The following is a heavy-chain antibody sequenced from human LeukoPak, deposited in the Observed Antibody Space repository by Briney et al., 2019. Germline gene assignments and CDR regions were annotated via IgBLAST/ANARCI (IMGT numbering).Heavy chain of an antibody. CDR1: GGSISSYY. CDR2: IYYSGST. J-gene: IGHJ4*02. Sequence: PSETLSLTCTVSGGSISSYYWSWIRQPPGKGLEWIGYIYYSGSTNYNPSLKSRVTISVDTSKNQFSLKLSSVTAADTAVYYCARQSTMVRGSSNFDYWGQGTLVTVSS. D-gene: IGHD3-10*01. V-gene: IGHV4-59*08. CDR3: ARQSTMVRGSSNFDY.